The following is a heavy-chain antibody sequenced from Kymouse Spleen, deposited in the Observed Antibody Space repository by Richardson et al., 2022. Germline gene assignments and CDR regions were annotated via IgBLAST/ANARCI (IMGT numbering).Heavy chain of an antibody. CDR1: GGSFSGYY. CDR3: ARGVVRGVIISYFDY. J-gene: IGHJ4*02. D-gene: IGHD3-10*01. Sequence: QVQLQQWGAGLLKPSETLSLTCAVYGGSFSGYYWSWIRQPPGKGLEWIGEINHSGSTNYNPSLKSRVTISVDTSKNQFSLKLSSVTAADTAVYYCARGVVRGVIISYFDYWGQGTLVTVSS. V-gene: IGHV4-34*01. CDR2: INHSGST.